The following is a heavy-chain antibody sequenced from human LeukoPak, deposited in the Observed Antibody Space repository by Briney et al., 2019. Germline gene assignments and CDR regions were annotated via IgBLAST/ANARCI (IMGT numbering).Heavy chain of an antibody. CDR3: ARHPSVTNFLFDY. D-gene: IGHD4-17*01. V-gene: IGHV4-39*01. Sequence: SETLSLTCTVSGGSISSSHYYWGWIRQPPTKGLEWIGSIYYSGSTYYNPSLKSRVTISVDTSVDTSKNQFSLKLSSVTAADTAVYYCARHPSVTNFLFDYWGQGTLVTVSS. CDR1: GGSISSSHYY. CDR2: IYYSGST. J-gene: IGHJ4*02.